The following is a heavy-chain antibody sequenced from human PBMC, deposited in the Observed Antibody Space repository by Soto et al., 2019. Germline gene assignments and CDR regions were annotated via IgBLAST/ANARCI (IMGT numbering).Heavy chain of an antibody. J-gene: IGHJ5*02. V-gene: IGHV1-2*04. CDR3: ARGIAARQALDP. D-gene: IGHD6-6*01. CDR1: GYTFTGYY. CDR2: INPNSGGT. Sequence: GASVEVYCKASGYTFTGYYMPLVRQAPGQGLEWMGWINPNSGGTNYAQKFQGWVTMTRDTSISTAYMELSRLRSDDTAVYYCARGIAARQALDPWGQGTLVTVSS.